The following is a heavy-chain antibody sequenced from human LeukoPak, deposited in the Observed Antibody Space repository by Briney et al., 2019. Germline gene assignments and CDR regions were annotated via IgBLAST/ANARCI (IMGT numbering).Heavy chain of an antibody. CDR3: ARGLTGYYPYYFDY. CDR2: ISSSSSYI. CDR1: GFTFSSYS. Sequence: GGSLRLSCAASGFTFSSYSMNWVRQAPGKGLEWVSYISSSSSYIYYADSVKGRFTISRDNAKNSLYLQMNSLRAEDTAVYYCARGLTGYYPYYFDYWGQGTLVTVSS. J-gene: IGHJ4*02. V-gene: IGHV3-21*01. D-gene: IGHD3-9*01.